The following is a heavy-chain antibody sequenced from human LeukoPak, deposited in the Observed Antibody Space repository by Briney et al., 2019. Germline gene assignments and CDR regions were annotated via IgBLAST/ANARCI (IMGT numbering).Heavy chain of an antibody. J-gene: IGHJ4*02. V-gene: IGHV4-59*01. D-gene: IGHD4-17*01. CDR3: ATSTTVTTDFDY. CDR1: GGSISSYY. CDR2: IYYTGST. Sequence: SETLSLTCTVSGGSISSYYWSWIRQPPGKGLEWIGHIYYTGSTNYNPSLKSRVTISVDTSKNQFSLKLSSVTAADTAVYYCATSTTVTTDFDYWGQGILVTASS.